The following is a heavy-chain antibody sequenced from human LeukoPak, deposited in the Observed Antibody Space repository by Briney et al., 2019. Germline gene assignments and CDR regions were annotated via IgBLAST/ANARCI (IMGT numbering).Heavy chain of an antibody. CDR3: AKDASERSWGDAFDI. CDR1: GFSFSSYR. CDR2: VSNSGDYI. D-gene: IGHD1-26*01. Sequence: GGSLRLSCAASGFSFSSYRMNWVRQAPGKGLEWVSSVSNSGDYIHYADSVKGRFTISRDNSKNTLYLRMHSLRADDTAVYYCAKDASERSWGDAFDIWGQGTMVTVSS. J-gene: IGHJ3*02. V-gene: IGHV3-21*04.